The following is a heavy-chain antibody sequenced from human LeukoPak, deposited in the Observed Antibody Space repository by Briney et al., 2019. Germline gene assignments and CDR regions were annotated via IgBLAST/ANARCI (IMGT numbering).Heavy chain of an antibody. D-gene: IGHD4-17*01. Sequence: GGSLRLSCAASEFTFSTYSMNWVRQAPGKGLEWVSSISSSSSYIYYADSVKGRFTISRDNSKNTLYLQMNSLRAEDTAVYYCAKGSVTSAFDYWGQGTLVTVSS. V-gene: IGHV3-21*04. CDR2: ISSSSSYI. CDR1: EFTFSTYS. CDR3: AKGSVTSAFDY. J-gene: IGHJ4*02.